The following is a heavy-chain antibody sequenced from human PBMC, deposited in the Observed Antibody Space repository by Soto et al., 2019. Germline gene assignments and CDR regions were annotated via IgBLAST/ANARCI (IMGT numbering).Heavy chain of an antibody. CDR1: GGSISSSSYY. V-gene: IGHV4-39*01. CDR3: ARHRGYYDILTGYYTELNFDY. D-gene: IGHD3-9*01. Sequence: SETLSLTCTVSGGSISSSSYYWGWIRQPPGKGLEWIGSIYYSGTTYYNPSLKSRVAISVDTSKNQFSLKLSSVTAADTAVYYCARHRGYYDILTGYYTELNFDYWGQGTLVTVSS. J-gene: IGHJ4*02. CDR2: IYYSGTT.